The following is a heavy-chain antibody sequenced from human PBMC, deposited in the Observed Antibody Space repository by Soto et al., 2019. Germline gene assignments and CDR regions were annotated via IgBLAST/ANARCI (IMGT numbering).Heavy chain of an antibody. Sequence: SETLSLTCAVYGGSFSGYYWSWIRQPPGKGLEWIGEINHSGSTNYNPSLKSRVTISVDTSKNQFSLKLSSVTAADTAVYYCARGTVIRSYYGMDVWDQGTTVTVSS. J-gene: IGHJ6*02. CDR1: GGSFSGYY. V-gene: IGHV4-34*01. D-gene: IGHD4-4*01. CDR3: ARGTVIRSYYGMDV. CDR2: INHSGST.